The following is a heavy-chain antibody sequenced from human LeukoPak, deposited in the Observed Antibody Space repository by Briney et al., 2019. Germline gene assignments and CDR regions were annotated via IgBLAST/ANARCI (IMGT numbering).Heavy chain of an antibody. V-gene: IGHV3-53*01. CDR3: ARDLVDYVSSPTSYYYYYMDV. CDR2: IYSGGST. D-gene: IGHD3-16*01. Sequence: PGGSLRLSCAASGFTVSSNYMSWVRQAPGKGLEWVSVIYSGGSTYYADSVKGRFTISRDNSKNTLYLQMNSLRAEDTAVYYCARDLVDYVSSPTSYYYYYMDVWGKGTTVTISS. CDR1: GFTVSSNY. J-gene: IGHJ6*03.